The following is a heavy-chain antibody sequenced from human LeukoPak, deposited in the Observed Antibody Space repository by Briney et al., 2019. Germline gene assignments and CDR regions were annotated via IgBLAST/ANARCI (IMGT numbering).Heavy chain of an antibody. Sequence: ASVKVSCKASGGTFSSYDISWVRQAPGQGLDWKEAIIPIFGTANYAQKFQDRVTITSDESTSTADMELSSLRSEDTAVYYCARDLGGELELREWHFDPWGQGTLVTVSS. D-gene: IGHD1-7*01. CDR3: ARDLGGELELREWHFDP. CDR1: GGTFSSYD. CDR2: IIPIFGTA. V-gene: IGHV1-69*13. J-gene: IGHJ5*02.